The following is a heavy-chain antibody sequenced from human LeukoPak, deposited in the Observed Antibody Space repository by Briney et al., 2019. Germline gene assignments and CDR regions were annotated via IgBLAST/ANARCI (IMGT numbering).Heavy chain of an antibody. D-gene: IGHD3-22*01. J-gene: IGHJ4*02. CDR3: ARGAPYDSSGYYYAPMVDY. V-gene: IGHV3-74*01. CDR1: GFTFSNYW. CDR2: INSDGSST. Sequence: GGSLRLSCAASGFTFSNYWMHWVRQAPGKGLVWVSRINSDGSSTSYADSVKGRFTISRDNAKNTLYLQMNSLRAEDTAVYYCARGAPYDSSGYYYAPMVDYWGQGTLVTVSS.